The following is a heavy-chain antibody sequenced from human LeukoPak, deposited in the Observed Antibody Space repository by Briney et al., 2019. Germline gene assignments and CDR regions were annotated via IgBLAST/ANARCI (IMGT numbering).Heavy chain of an antibody. Sequence: SETLSLTCTVSGGSISSYYWSWIRQPPGKGLEWIGYIYYSGSTNYNPSLKSRVTISVDTSKNQFSLKLSSVTAADTAVYYCARVFGYNWNWYYFDYWGQGTLVTVSS. CDR1: GGSISSYY. CDR2: IYYSGST. J-gene: IGHJ4*02. CDR3: ARVFGYNWNWYYFDY. V-gene: IGHV4-59*01. D-gene: IGHD1-7*01.